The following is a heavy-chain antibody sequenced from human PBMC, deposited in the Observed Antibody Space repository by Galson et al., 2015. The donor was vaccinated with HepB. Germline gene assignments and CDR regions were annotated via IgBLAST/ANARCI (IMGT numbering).Heavy chain of an antibody. D-gene: IGHD6-13*01. CDR1: GYSFSSYR. J-gene: IGHJ4*02. CDR3: ARVDEGGYSSSWYSGY. Sequence: QSGAEMKKPGESLKISCKGSGYSFSSYRIGWVRQLPGKGLEWMGIIYPGDSDTRYSPSFQGQVTISADKSTSTAYLQWSTLKASDTAMYYCARVDEGGYSSSWYSGYWGQGTLVTVSS. V-gene: IGHV5-51*03. CDR2: IYPGDSDT.